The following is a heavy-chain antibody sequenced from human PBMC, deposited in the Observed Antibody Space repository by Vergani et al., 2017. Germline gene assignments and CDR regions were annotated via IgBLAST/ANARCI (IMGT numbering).Heavy chain of an antibody. V-gene: IGHV3-48*01. D-gene: IGHD2-2*01. CDR2: ISSSSSTI. Sequence: EVQLVESGGDLAQPGGSLTLSCVAYGLVFSDYTMSWVRQAPGRGLEWVSYISSSSSTIYYADSVRGRFTISRDSGENSMYLQMNSLRVEDTAVYYCARGQPGYQALSSNWFDHWGQGTLVTVSS. J-gene: IGHJ5*02. CDR3: ARGQPGYQALSSNWFDH. CDR1: GLVFSDYT.